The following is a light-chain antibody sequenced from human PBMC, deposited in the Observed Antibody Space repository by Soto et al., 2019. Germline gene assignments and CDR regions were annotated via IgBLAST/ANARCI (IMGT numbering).Light chain of an antibody. V-gene: IGKV3-15*01. J-gene: IGKJ2*01. CDR3: QQYNNWPPDT. CDR2: DAS. Sequence: DIVMTQSPATLSVSPGESATLSCRASERIRTHLAWYQHKPGQAPRVLIYDASTRAAGVPARFSGSGSGTEFTLTISSLQSEDFVVYYCQQYNNWPPDTFGQGTRLEIK. CDR1: ERIRTH.